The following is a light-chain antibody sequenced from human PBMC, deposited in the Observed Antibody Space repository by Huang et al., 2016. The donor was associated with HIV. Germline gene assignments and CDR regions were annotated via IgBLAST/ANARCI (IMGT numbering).Light chain of an antibody. CDR2: GVS. Sequence: EIVLTQSPATLSVSPGERATLSCRASQSVSSNLDWYQQKPGQAPRLLIYGVSTRATGIPARFSGSGSGTEFTLTISSLQSEDFAVYYCQQYNKWPPFTFGPGTKVDIK. V-gene: IGKV3-15*01. CDR3: QQYNKWPPFT. J-gene: IGKJ3*01. CDR1: QSVSSN.